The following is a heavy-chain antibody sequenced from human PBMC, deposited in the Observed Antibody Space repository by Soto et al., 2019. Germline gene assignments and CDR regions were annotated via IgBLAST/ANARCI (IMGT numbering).Heavy chain of an antibody. CDR1: GFTFSSYA. J-gene: IGHJ3*02. V-gene: IGHV3-23*01. Sequence: GVLRLSCAASGFTFSSYAMSWVRQAPGKGLEWVSAISGSGGSTYYADSVKGRFTISRDNSKNTLYLQMNSLRAEDTAVYYCAKAKGMVRGVLDAFDIWGKGTMVTVSS. CDR3: AKAKGMVRGVLDAFDI. CDR2: ISGSGGST. D-gene: IGHD3-10*01.